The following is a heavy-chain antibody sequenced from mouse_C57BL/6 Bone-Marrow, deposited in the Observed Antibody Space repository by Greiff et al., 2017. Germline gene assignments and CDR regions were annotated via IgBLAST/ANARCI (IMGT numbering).Heavy chain of an antibody. CDR3: VKAVRRYYAMDY. CDR2: IRNKANGYTT. Sequence: EVQGVESGGGLVQPGASLRLSCAASGFTFTDYYMSWVRPPPGKAPVWLALIRNKANGYTTEYTASVKGRFTISRDNSQNILYLQMNTLRAEDSATYYCVKAVRRYYAMDYWGQGTSVTVSS. V-gene: IGHV7-4*01. J-gene: IGHJ4*01. CDR1: GFTFTDYY.